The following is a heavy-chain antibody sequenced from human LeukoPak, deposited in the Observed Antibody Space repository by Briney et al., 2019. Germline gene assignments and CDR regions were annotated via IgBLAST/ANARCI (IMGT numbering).Heavy chain of an antibody. CDR3: ARSVVVVVASYYYYYGMDV. V-gene: IGHV1-69*06. Sequence: ASVKVSCTASGGTFSSYAISWVRQAPGQGLEWVGGIIPIFGTANYAQTFQGRVTITADKSTSTAYMELSSLRSEDTAVYYCARSVVVVVASYYYYYGMDVWGKGTTVTVSS. CDR1: GGTFSSYA. J-gene: IGHJ6*04. D-gene: IGHD2-15*01. CDR2: IIPIFGTA.